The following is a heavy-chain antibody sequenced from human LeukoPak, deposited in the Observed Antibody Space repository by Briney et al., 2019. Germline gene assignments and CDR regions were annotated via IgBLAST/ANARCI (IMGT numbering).Heavy chain of an antibody. CDR2: ISRVSTYI. CDR3: AREGGDGDYYYYMDV. V-gene: IGHV3-21*01. Sequence: PGGSLRLSCAASGFTFSNYAMSWVRQPPGKGLEWVSIISRVSTYIYYADSVKGRFTVSRDNAKSSLYLQMTSLRAEDTAVYFCAREGGDGDYYYYMDVWGKGTTVTVSS. J-gene: IGHJ6*03. D-gene: IGHD2-21*02. CDR1: GFTFSNYA.